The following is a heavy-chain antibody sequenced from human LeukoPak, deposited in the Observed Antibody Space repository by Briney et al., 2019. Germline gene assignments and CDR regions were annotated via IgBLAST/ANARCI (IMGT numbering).Heavy chain of an antibody. Sequence: GSLRLSCAASGFTFSRYAMSWVRQAPGKGLEWVSAISVDGTHTYYADSVKGQFTISRDNSEDTLQLQMNSLSAEDTAVYYCAKSYDTSGRRAFDIWGQGTMVTVSS. CDR3: AKSYDTSGRRAFDI. CDR1: GFTFSRYA. V-gene: IGHV3-23*01. J-gene: IGHJ3*02. D-gene: IGHD3-22*01. CDR2: ISVDGTHT.